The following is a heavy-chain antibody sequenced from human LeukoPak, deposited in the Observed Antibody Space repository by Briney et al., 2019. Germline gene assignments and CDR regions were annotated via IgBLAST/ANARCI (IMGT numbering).Heavy chain of an antibody. CDR1: GFTFSSYS. CDR3: ARGLYTSGWSPNDY. V-gene: IGHV3-21*01. J-gene: IGHJ4*02. CDR2: ISSSSSYI. Sequence: PGGSLRLSCAASGFTFSSYSMNWVRQAPGKGLEWVSSISSSSSYIYYADSVKGRFTISRDNAKNSLYLQMNSLRAEDTAVYYCARGLYTSGWSPNDYWGQGTLVTVSS. D-gene: IGHD6-19*01.